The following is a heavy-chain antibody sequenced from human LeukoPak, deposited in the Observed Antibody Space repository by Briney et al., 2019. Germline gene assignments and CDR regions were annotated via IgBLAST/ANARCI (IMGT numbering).Heavy chain of an antibody. CDR3: TRDGGSWSHLDY. V-gene: IGHV3-73*01. D-gene: IGHD2-15*01. Sequence: GTSLRLSCAASGFTFSSYGMHWVRQASGKGLEWVGRTDTRDKSSATAYAASVRGRFTISRDDSKSTAYLQMSSLKTEDTAVYFCTRDGGSWSHLDYWGQGALVTVSS. J-gene: IGHJ4*02. CDR2: TDTRDKSSAT. CDR1: GFTFSSYG.